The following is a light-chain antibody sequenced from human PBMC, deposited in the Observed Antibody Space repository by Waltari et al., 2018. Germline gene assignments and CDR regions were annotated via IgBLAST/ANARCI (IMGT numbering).Light chain of an antibody. Sequence: EIVMTQSPATLSVSPGERATLSCRASQSVSSKLAWYQQKLSQAPRLLIYGASTRATGIPARFSGSGSETEFTLTISSLQSEDFALYYCQQYNNWPPFTFGQGTKLEIK. CDR2: GAS. CDR3: QQYNNWPPFT. CDR1: QSVSSK. V-gene: IGKV3-15*01. J-gene: IGKJ2*01.